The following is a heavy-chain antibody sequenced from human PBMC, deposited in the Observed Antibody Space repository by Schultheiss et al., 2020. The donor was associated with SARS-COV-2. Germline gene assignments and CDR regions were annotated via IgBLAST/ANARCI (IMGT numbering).Heavy chain of an antibody. CDR3: ARAIILRVAFDI. Sequence: SQTLSLTCAVNGGSLSDYNGTWIRQSPGRGLEWIGEINPSGSSSYNPSLKSRVTISVDTSKNQFSLKLSSVTAADTAVYYCARAIILRVAFDIWGQGTMVTVSS. J-gene: IGHJ3*02. CDR1: GGSLSDYN. V-gene: IGHV4-34*01. D-gene: IGHD3-3*01. CDR2: INPSGSS.